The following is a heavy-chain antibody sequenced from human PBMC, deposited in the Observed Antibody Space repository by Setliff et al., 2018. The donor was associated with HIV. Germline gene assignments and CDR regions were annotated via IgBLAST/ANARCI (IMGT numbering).Heavy chain of an antibody. J-gene: IGHJ4*02. Sequence: PSETLSLTCSVSGGSTSSSTYYWGWIRQPPGKGLEWIGSIYYSGSTYYNPSLKSRVTISVDTSKNQFSLKLSSVTAADTAVYYCARHIFGRSKIAAAAIQIFDYWGQGTLVTVSS. CDR1: GGSTSSSTYY. CDR2: IYYSGST. V-gene: IGHV4-39*01. CDR3: ARHIFGRSKIAAAAIQIFDY. D-gene: IGHD6-13*01.